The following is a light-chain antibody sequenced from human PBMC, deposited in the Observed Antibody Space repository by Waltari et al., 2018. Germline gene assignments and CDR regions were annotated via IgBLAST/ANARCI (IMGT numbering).Light chain of an antibody. V-gene: IGKV3-20*01. Sequence: EIMLTRSPGILSLSPGERATLSCRASQSISRYLAWYQQKPGQAPRLLIYDAASRATGIPDRFSGSGSGTDFSLTISRLEPEDSAVYYCQKYGTLPATFGQGTKVEIK. CDR2: DAA. CDR1: QSISRY. J-gene: IGKJ1*01. CDR3: QKYGTLPAT.